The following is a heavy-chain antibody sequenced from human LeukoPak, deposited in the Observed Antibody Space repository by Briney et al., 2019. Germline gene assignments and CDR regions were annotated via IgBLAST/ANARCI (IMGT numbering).Heavy chain of an antibody. V-gene: IGHV3-33*08. CDR2: IWYDGSNK. D-gene: IGHD3-10*01. J-gene: IGHJ4*02. Sequence: PGGSLRLSCAASGFTFSSYSMNWVRQAPGKGLEWVAVIWYDGSNKYYADSVKGRFTISRDNSKNTLYLQMNSLRAEDTAVYYCASEGSGSYYPYYFDYWGQGTLVTVSS. CDR3: ASEGSGSYYPYYFDY. CDR1: GFTFSSYS.